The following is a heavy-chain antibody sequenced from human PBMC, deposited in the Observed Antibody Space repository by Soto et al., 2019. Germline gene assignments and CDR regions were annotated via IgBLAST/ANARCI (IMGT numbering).Heavy chain of an antibody. CDR2: VRHSGST. J-gene: IGHJ1*01. CDR1: GGSITSGGYY. Sequence: QVQLQESGPGLVKASQTLSLTCNVSGGSITSGGYYWTWIRQHPGKALEWIGNVRHSGSTFYNPALKSRVSISVDTSRNQFSLKLSSVTAADTAVYFCVRGILSWGQGTLVTVYS. CDR3: VRGILS. V-gene: IGHV4-31*03.